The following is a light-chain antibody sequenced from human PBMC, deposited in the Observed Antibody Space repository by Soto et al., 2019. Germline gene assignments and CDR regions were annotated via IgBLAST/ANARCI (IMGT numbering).Light chain of an antibody. V-gene: IGKV3-15*01. CDR2: GAS. CDR3: QHYQGWPFT. CDR1: QSVSSD. Sequence: EILMTQSPATLSVSSGERATLSCRASQSVSSDLAWYQHHPGQAPRLLIYGASTRVTGTPPRFSGSGSGTEFTLTITSLQAEDFAVYYCQHYQGWPFTFGQGTKLEMK. J-gene: IGKJ2*01.